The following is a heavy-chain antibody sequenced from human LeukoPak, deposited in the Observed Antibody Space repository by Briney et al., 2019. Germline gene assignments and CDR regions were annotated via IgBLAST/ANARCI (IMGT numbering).Heavy chain of an antibody. CDR2: IYYSGST. D-gene: IGHD2-2*01. V-gene: IGHV4-39*07. Sequence: PSETLSLTCTVSGGSISSSSYYWSWIRQPPGKGLEWIGSIYYSGSTYYNPSLKSQVTISVDTSKSQFSLKLSSVTAADTAVYYCARVKRRYQLLKPLHETPSHYFDYWGQGTLVTVSS. CDR3: ARVKRRYQLLKPLHETPSHYFDY. J-gene: IGHJ4*02. CDR1: GGSISSSSYY.